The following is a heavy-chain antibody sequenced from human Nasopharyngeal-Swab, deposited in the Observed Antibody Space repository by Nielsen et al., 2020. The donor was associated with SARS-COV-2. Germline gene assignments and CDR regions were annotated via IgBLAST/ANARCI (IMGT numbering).Heavy chain of an antibody. Sequence: SETLSLTCAVSGDSISGINWWSWVRQSPGQGLEWIGEIHHSGPTNYNPSLKSRVTMWLDKSKNQFSLELYSVTAADSAVHYCAREGWEAENGYDYWGQGTLVTVSS. V-gene: IGHV4-4*02. CDR1: GDSISGINW. CDR3: AREGWEAENGYDY. D-gene: IGHD1-26*01. CDR2: IHHSGPT. J-gene: IGHJ4*02.